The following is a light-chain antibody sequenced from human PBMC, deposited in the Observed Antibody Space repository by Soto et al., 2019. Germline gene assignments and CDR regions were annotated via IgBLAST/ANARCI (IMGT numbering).Light chain of an antibody. CDR1: QSLSGNY. V-gene: IGKV3-20*01. Sequence: NVLTQSPGTLSLSPGERATLSCRASQSLSGNYLAWYQQKPGQAPMVLIYRASIRATGISDRFSGSGSGTDFTLTISRLEPEDFAVYYCQHYGASPWTFGQGTKVEIK. CDR2: RAS. J-gene: IGKJ1*01. CDR3: QHYGASPWT.